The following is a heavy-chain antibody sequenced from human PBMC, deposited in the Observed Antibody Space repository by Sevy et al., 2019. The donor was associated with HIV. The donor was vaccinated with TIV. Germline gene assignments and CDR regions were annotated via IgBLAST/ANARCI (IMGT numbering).Heavy chain of an antibody. D-gene: IGHD2-2*01. Sequence: SETLSLTCTVSGGSISSYYWSWIRQPAGKGLEWIGRIYTSGSTNYNPSLKSRVTMSVDTSKNQFSLKLSSVTAADTAVYYCARDIYCSSTSCYQEGNWFDPWGQRTLVTVSS. CDR2: IYTSGST. CDR3: ARDIYCSSTSCYQEGNWFDP. J-gene: IGHJ5*02. V-gene: IGHV4-4*07. CDR1: GGSISSYY.